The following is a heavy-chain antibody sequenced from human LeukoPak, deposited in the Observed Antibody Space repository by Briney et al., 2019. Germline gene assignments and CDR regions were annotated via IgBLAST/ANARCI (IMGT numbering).Heavy chain of an antibody. D-gene: IGHD3-22*01. CDR3: ARAGRYYYDSSGYYYAPPLDY. CDR1: GFTFSNCW. Sequence: QPGGSLRLSCAASGFTFSNCWMSWVRQAPGKGLEWVANIKQDGSEKYYADSVKGRFTISRDNAKNSLYLQMNSLRAEDTAVYYCARAGRYYYDSSGYYYAPPLDYWGQGTLVTVSS. J-gene: IGHJ4*02. V-gene: IGHV3-7*01. CDR2: IKQDGSEK.